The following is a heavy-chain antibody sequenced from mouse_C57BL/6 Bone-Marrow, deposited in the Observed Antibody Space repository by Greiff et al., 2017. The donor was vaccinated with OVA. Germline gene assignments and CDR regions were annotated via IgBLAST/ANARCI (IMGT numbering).Heavy chain of an antibody. J-gene: IGHJ2*01. Sequence: EVQLQQSVAELVRPGASVKLSCTASGFNIKNTYMHWVKQRPEQGLEWIGRIDPANGNTKYAPKFQGKATITADTSSNTAYLQLSSLTSEDTAIYCCARGVTTVVGGIDYWCHVTTLTVSS. V-gene: IGHV14-3*01. CDR2: IDPANGNT. CDR1: GFNIKNTY. CDR3: ARGVTTVVGGIDY. D-gene: IGHD1-1*01.